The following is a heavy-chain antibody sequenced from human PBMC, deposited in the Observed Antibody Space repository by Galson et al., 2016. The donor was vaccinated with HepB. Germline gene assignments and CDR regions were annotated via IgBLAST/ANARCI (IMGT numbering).Heavy chain of an antibody. CDR1: GITFSNYW. Sequence: SLRLSCAASGITFSNYWMSWIRQAPGKGLEWVAKIKPDESEKYYVDSVKGRFTISRDNANNLVYLQMNSLRAEDTAVYYCEREAWSSSPIWGQGTMVTVSS. D-gene: IGHD1-26*01. V-gene: IGHV3-7*01. J-gene: IGHJ3*02. CDR3: EREAWSSSPI. CDR2: IKPDESEK.